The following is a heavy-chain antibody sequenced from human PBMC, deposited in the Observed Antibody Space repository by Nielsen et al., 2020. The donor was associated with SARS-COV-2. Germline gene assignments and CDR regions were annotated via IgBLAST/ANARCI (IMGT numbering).Heavy chain of an antibody. D-gene: IGHD5-12*01. CDR1: GGPISSGGFY. CDR2: IYYSGST. CDR3: AREASGYDHYKYGMDV. Sequence: SETLSLTCTVSGGPISSGGFYWSWIRQHPGKGLEWIGYIYYSGSTYYNPSLKSRLTMSVDTSKNQFSLKLSSVTAADTAVYYCAREASGYDHYKYGMDVWGLGATVTVSS. J-gene: IGHJ6*02. V-gene: IGHV4-31*03.